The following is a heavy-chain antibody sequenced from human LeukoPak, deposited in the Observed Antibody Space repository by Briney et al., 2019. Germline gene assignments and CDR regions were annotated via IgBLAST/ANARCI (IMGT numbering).Heavy chain of an antibody. Sequence: SETLSLTCAVYGGSFSGYYWSWIRQPPGKGLEWIGEINHSGSTNYNPSLKSRVTISVDTSKNQFSQKLSSVTAADTAVYYCARGYPITMVRGVIPTYYYYYMDVWGKGTTVTVSS. CDR3: ARGYPITMVRGVIPTYYYYYMDV. D-gene: IGHD3-10*01. J-gene: IGHJ6*03. CDR2: INHSGST. CDR1: GGSFSGYY. V-gene: IGHV4-34*01.